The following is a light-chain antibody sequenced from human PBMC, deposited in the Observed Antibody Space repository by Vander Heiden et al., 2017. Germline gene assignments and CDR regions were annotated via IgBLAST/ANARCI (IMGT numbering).Light chain of an antibody. CDR2: DAS. CDR1: QSVSSY. V-gene: IGKV3-11*01. CDR3: QQRGIWQT. Sequence: ELVLTQSPATLSLSPGERATLSCRASQSVSSYLAWYQQKPGQSPRLLIYDASNRATGIPARFSGSGSGTDFTLTSSSLEPEDFAVYSRQQRGIWQTFGQGTKLEIK. J-gene: IGKJ2*01.